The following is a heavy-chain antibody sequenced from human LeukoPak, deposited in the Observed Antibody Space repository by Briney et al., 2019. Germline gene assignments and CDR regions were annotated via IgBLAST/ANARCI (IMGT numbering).Heavy chain of an antibody. CDR1: GFTFSDYY. J-gene: IGHJ3*02. CDR3: ARDYYDSSGYQRDAFDI. D-gene: IGHD3-22*01. CDR2: ISSSGSTI. V-gene: IGHV3-11*01. Sequence: GGSLRLSCAASGFTFSDYYMSWIRQAPGKGLEWVSYISSSGSTIYYADSVKGRFTISRDNAKNSLYLQMNSLRAEDTAVYYCARDYYDSSGYQRDAFDIWGQGTMVTASS.